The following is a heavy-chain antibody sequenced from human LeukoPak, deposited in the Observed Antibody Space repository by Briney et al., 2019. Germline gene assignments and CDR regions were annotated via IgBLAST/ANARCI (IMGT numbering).Heavy chain of an antibody. V-gene: IGHV3-30*04. J-gene: IGHJ4*02. D-gene: IGHD2-8*01. CDR1: GFTFSNYA. CDR2: ISHDGRTK. Sequence: QPGGSLRLSCAASGFTFSNYAIHWVCQAPGKGLEWVAVISHDGRTKYYADSVKGRFTITRDNSRNTLYLEMNSLRVEDTAVYYCARAVMGKEDLDYWGQGTLVTVSS. CDR3: ARAVMGKEDLDY.